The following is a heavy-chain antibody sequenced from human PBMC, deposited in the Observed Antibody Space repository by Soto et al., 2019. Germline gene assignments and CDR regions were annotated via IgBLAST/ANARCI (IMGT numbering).Heavy chain of an antibody. V-gene: IGHV3-30*18. D-gene: IGHD4-17*01. J-gene: IGHJ1*01. CDR3: VKGGPHDTGDHSETCFSF. Sequence: GGSLRLSCAASGFTFRNSGMHWVRQAPGKGLEWVSFISFDGSDKYYADSVKGRFTISRDNSKNTLYLQMNSLRTEDSAVFYCVKGGPHDTGDHSETCFSFGAQGPLFT. CDR1: GFTFRNSG. CDR2: ISFDGSDK.